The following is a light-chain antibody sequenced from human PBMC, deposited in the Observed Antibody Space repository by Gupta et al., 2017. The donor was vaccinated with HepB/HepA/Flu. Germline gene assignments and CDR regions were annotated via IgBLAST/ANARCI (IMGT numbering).Light chain of an antibody. V-gene: IGLV2-8*01. CDR2: QVN. J-gene: IGLJ3*02. CDR1: SNDFGDYDY. Sequence: QSALTHPPSPSGSPGQSVTISCTATSNDFGDYDYVSWYQQHPGQAPKLMIFQVNKRPSGVPDRFSGSKSGNTASLTVSGLQAEDEAHYYCSSYAGSNNPPWVFGGGTKLTVL. CDR3: SSYAGSNNPPWV.